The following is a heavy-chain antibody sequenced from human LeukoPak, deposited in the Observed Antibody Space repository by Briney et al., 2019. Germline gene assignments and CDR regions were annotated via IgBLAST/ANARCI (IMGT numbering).Heavy chain of an antibody. D-gene: IGHD5-24*01. CDR3: TTEGDGYNSRLWDY. Sequence: GGPLRLSCAASGFIFKNAWMNWVRQAPGKGLEWVGRIKSKTDGGTIDYAAPVKGRFTISRDDSKSTLYLQMNSLKTEDTAVYYCTTEGDGYNSRLWDYWGQGTLVTVSS. CDR2: IKSKTDGGTI. V-gene: IGHV3-15*07. J-gene: IGHJ4*02. CDR1: GFIFKNAW.